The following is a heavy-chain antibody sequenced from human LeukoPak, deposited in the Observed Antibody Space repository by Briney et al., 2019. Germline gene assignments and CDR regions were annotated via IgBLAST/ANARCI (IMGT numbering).Heavy chain of an antibody. CDR3: ARRGSSSWYDY. J-gene: IGHJ4*02. CDR2: INHSGST. V-gene: IGHV4-34*01. D-gene: IGHD6-13*01. Sequence: SETLSLTCAVYGGSFSGYYWSWIRQPPGKGLEWIGEINHSGSTDYNPSLKSRVTISVDTSKNQFSLKLSSVTAADTAVYYCARRGSSSWYDYWGQGTLVTVSS. CDR1: GGSFSGYY.